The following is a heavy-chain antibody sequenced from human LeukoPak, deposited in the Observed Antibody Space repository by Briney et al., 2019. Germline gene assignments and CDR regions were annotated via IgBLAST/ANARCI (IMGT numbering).Heavy chain of an antibody. J-gene: IGHJ4*02. V-gene: IGHV3-21*04. Sequence: GGSLRPSCAASGFTFSSYSMNWVRQAPGKGLEWVSSISSSSSYIYYADSVKGRFTISRDNAKNSLYLQMNSLRSEDTAVYYCAAERLYGILDYWGQGTLVTVSS. CDR3: AAERLYGILDY. CDR1: GFTFSSYS. D-gene: IGHD6-25*01. CDR2: ISSSSSYI.